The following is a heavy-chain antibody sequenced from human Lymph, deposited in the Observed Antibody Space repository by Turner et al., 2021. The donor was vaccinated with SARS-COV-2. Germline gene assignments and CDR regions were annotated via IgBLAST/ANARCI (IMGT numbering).Heavy chain of an antibody. CDR1: GFTFNNYA. CDR3: ANLYPTVSWEFPYAMDV. V-gene: IGHV3-23*01. CDR2: ISGSGGST. J-gene: IGHJ6*02. D-gene: IGHD3-16*01. Sequence: EVQLLESGGGLIQPGGSLRLSCAASGFTFNNYAMSWVRQAPGKGLEWVSTISGSGGSTYYAYSVKGRFTISRDNSKNTLYLQMKSLRAEDTAVYYCANLYPTVSWEFPYAMDVWGQGTTVTVSS.